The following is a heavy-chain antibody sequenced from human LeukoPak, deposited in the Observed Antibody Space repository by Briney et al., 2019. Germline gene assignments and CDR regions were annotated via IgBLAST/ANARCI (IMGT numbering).Heavy chain of an antibody. V-gene: IGHV1-3*01. CDR1: GYTFTSYA. Sequence: ASVKVSCKASGYTFTSYAMHWVRQAPGQRLEWMGWINAGNGNTKYSQKFQGRVTITRDTSASTAYMELSSLRSEDTAVYYCARGLIAVAGAFDYWGQGTLVTVSS. CDR3: ARGLIAVAGAFDY. J-gene: IGHJ4*02. D-gene: IGHD6-19*01. CDR2: INAGNGNT.